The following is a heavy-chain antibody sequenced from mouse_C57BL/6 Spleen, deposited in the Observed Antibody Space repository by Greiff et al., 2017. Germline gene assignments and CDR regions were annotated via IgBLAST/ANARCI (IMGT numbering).Heavy chain of an antibody. CDR3: ARWGYNGSREY. J-gene: IGHJ2*01. CDR2: IDPSDSYT. CDR1: GYTFTSYW. V-gene: IGHV1-69*01. Sequence: VQLQQPGAELVMPGASVKLSCKASGYTFTSYWMHWVKQRPGQGLEWIGEIDPSDSYTNYNQKFKGKSTLTVDKSSSTAYMQLSSLTSEDSAVYYCARWGYNGSREYWGQGTTLTVAS. D-gene: IGHD1-1*01.